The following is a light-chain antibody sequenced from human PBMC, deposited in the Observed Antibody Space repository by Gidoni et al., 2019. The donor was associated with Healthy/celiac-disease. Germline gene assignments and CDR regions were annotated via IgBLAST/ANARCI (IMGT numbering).Light chain of an antibody. CDR3: QQYDSLPVT. CDR1: QDISNF. V-gene: IGKV1-33*01. J-gene: IGKJ3*01. Sequence: DIQMTQSPSSLSAAVGDRVTITCQASQDISNFLNWYQQKPGKAPKLLIYDASNLETGVPSRFSGSGSGTDFTFTISSVQPEDVATYYCQQYDSLPVTFGPGTKVHIK. CDR2: DAS.